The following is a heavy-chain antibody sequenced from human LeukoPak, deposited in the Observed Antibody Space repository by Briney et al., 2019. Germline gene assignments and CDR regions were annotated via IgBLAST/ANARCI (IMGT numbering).Heavy chain of an antibody. CDR2: IRSKANDHAT. CDR1: GFTFSGSA. D-gene: IGHD4-17*01. Sequence: GGSLRLSCAGSGFTFSGSAMHWVRQSPGKGLEWVGRIRSKANDHATAYSASVRGRFTISRDDSENTAYLQMNSLKTEDTAIYYCTRRLMTTVNDYWGQGTLVTVSS. CDR3: TRRLMTTVNDY. J-gene: IGHJ4*02. V-gene: IGHV3-73*01.